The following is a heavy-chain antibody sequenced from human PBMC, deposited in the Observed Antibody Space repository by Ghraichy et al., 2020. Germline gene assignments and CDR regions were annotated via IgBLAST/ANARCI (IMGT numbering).Heavy chain of an antibody. J-gene: IGHJ6*02. V-gene: IGHV3-74*01. CDR1: GFTFSRHW. Sequence: LSLTCAASGFTFSRHWMHWVRQVPGKGLVWVSRVKSDDSMIHYADAVKGRFTISRDNAKNMLYLQMSSLRAEDTAVYYCAREAYYGLDVWGQGTTVTVSS. CDR3: AREAYYGLDV. CDR2: VKSDDSMI.